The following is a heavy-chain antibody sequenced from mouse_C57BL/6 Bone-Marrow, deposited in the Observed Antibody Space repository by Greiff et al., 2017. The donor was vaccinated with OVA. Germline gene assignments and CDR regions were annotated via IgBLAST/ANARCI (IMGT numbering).Heavy chain of an antibody. CDR1: GYTFTSYW. J-gene: IGHJ2*01. CDR3: AREGGLRRAYYFDY. V-gene: IGHV1-69*01. D-gene: IGHD2-4*01. CDR2: IDPSDSYT. Sequence: QVQLQQPGAELVMPGASVKLSCKASGYTFTSYWMHWVKQRPGQGLEWIGEIDPSDSYTNYNQKFKGKSTLTVDKSSSTAYMQLSSLTSEDSAVYYCAREGGLRRAYYFDYWGQGTTLTVSS.